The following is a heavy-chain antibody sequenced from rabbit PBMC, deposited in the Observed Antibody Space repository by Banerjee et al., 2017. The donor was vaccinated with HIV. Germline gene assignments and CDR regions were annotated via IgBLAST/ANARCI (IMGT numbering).Heavy chain of an antibody. Sequence: QEQLEESGGGLVKPEGSLTLTCKASGFSFSDRDVMCWGRQAPGKGLEWIACINTATGKAVYASWAKGRFTISKTSSTTVTLQMTSLTAADTATYFCARDHVSSGGYTLNLWGPGTLVTVS. V-gene: IGHV1S45*01. CDR2: INTATGKA. CDR1: GFSFSDRDV. CDR3: ARDHVSSGGYTLNL. J-gene: IGHJ4*01. D-gene: IGHD1-1*01.